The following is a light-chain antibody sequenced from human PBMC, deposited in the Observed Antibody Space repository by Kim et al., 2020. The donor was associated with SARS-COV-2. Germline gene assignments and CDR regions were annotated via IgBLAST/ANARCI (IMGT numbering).Light chain of an antibody. J-gene: IGLJ2*01. CDR3: QSYDSSNYVV. V-gene: IGLV6-57*03. CDR2: EDN. CDR1: RGSIASNY. Sequence: KTVTIAGTRSRGSIASNYVQWYQQRPGSAPTTVIYEDNQRPSGVPDRFSGSIDSSSNSASLTISGLKTEDEADYYCQSYDSSNYVVFGGGTQLTVL.